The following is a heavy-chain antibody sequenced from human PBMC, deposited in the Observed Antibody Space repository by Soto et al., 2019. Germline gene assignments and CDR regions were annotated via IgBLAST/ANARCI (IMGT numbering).Heavy chain of an antibody. D-gene: IGHD2-2*01. CDR1: GFTFSSYA. Sequence: QVQLVESGGGVVQPGRSLRLSCAASGFTFSSYAMHWVRQAPGKGLEWVAVISYDGSNKYYADSVKGRFTISRDNSKNTLYLQMNSLRAEDTAVYYCASGGDIVLVPAAPFDYWGQGTLVTVSS. V-gene: IGHV3-30-3*01. CDR2: ISYDGSNK. J-gene: IGHJ4*02. CDR3: ASGGDIVLVPAAPFDY.